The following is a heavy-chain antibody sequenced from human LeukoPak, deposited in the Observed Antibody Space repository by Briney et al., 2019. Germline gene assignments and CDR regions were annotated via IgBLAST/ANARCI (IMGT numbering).Heavy chain of an antibody. CDR3: AKGVVPAARPYYFDY. CDR1: GFTFSNYV. D-gene: IGHD2-2*01. Sequence: PGGSLRLSCVASGFTFSNYVMSWVRQAPGRGLEWVSSISGSGGSTYYADSVKGRFTISRDNSKNTLYLQMNSLRAEDTAVYYCAKGVVPAARPYYFDYWGQGTLVTVSS. J-gene: IGHJ4*02. V-gene: IGHV3-23*01. CDR2: ISGSGGST.